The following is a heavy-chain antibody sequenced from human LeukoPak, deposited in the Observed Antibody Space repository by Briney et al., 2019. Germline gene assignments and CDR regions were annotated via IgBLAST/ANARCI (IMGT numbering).Heavy chain of an antibody. Sequence: SETLSLTCTISAASTSSSSHHWGWIRQSPGKGLEWIGSIYYGQTIYYNPSLNSRVTISVVTSKDQFTLQLNSVTAADTAVYYCVRHDGRGGATMGAFDSWGQGSLVTVSS. CDR2: IYYGQTI. V-gene: IGHV4-39*01. J-gene: IGHJ5*01. D-gene: IGHD4/OR15-4a*01. CDR1: AASTSSSSHH. CDR3: VRHDGRGGATMGAFDS.